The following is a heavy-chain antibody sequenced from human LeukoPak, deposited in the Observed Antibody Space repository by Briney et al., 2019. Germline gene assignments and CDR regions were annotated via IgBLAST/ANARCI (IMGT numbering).Heavy chain of an antibody. J-gene: IGHJ4*02. V-gene: IGHV4-34*01. CDR1: GGXFSGYY. D-gene: IGHD6-13*01. CDR2: INDSGGT. Sequence: SETLSLTCAVYGGXFSGYYCNWIRQPPGKGLEWLGEINDSGGTNYNPSLKSRVAISVDASQTQFSLQLNSLTVADTAMYYCAKRPRARRITWYTPFGNWGQGTLVTVSS. CDR3: AKRPRARRITWYTPFGN.